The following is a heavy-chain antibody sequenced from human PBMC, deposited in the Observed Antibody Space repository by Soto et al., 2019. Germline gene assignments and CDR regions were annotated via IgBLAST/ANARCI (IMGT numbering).Heavy chain of an antibody. D-gene: IGHD3-3*01. CDR1: GGSFSGYY. CDR2: INHSGST. J-gene: IGHJ5*02. CDR3: ARGLRYDFWSGYLPGWFDP. V-gene: IGHV4-34*01. Sequence: SETLSLTCAVYGGSFSGYYWSWIRQPPGKGLEWIGEINHSGSTNYNPSLKSRVTISVDTSKNQFSLKLSSVTAADTAVYYCARGLRYDFWSGYLPGWFDPWGQGTLVTVSS.